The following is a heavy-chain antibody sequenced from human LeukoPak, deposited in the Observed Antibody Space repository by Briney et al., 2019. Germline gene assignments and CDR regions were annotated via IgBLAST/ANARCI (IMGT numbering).Heavy chain of an antibody. CDR1: GGSISSYY. J-gene: IGHJ3*02. D-gene: IGHD3-22*01. Sequence: PSETLSLTCTVSGGSISSYYWSWIRQPPGKGLEWIGYIYYSGSTNYNPSLESRVTISVDTSKNQFSLKLSSVTAADTAVYYCARGAPYYYDRSKAFDIWGQGTMVTVSS. V-gene: IGHV4-59*01. CDR2: IYYSGST. CDR3: ARGAPYYYDRSKAFDI.